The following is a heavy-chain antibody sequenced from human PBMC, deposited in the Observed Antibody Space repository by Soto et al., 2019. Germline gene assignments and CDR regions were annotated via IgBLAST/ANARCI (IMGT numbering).Heavy chain of an antibody. CDR2: IIPIFGTA. Sequence: QVQLVQSGAEVKKPGSSVKVSCKASGDTFSSYASSWVRQAPGQGLEWMGGIIPIFGTANYAQKFQGRVTSTADXSXSXXYMELSSLRSEDTAVYYCASHSYGYFPHYYHGMDVWGQGTTVTVSS. CDR3: ASHSYGYFPHYYHGMDV. CDR1: GDTFSSYA. V-gene: IGHV1-69*12. D-gene: IGHD5-18*01. J-gene: IGHJ6*02.